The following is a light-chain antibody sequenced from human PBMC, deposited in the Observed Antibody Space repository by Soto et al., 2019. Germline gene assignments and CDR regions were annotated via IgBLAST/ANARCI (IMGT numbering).Light chain of an antibody. CDR1: QSVSSF. Sequence: EIVLTQSPAPLSLSPGERATLSGRASQSVSSFLAWYQQKLGQAPRLLIYDTSNRATGIPARFSGSGSGTDFTLTISSLEPEDFAVYYCQQRSNWPRTFGHGTKVEIK. CDR3: QQRSNWPRT. V-gene: IGKV3-11*01. CDR2: DTS. J-gene: IGKJ1*01.